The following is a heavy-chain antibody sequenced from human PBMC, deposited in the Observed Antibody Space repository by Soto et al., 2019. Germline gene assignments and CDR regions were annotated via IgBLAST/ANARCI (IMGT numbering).Heavy chain of an antibody. CDR1: GFSFGNYW. V-gene: IGHV3-7*03. CDR2: IKGDGSER. J-gene: IGHJ4*02. CDR3: ARDVGPVTIFGEALSGYFDF. D-gene: IGHD3-3*01. Sequence: GGSLRLSCAVSGFSFGNYWMSWVRQAPGKGLEWLASIKGDGSERYYLDSVKGRFTISRDNAKDSLSLQMNSLRGEDTAFYYCARDVGPVTIFGEALSGYFDFWGQGTLVTVPQ.